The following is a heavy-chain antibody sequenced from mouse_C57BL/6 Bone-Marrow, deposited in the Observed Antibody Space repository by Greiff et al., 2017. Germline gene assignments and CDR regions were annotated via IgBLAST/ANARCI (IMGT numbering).Heavy chain of an antibody. CDR3: ARFYYDPSYWYFDV. D-gene: IGHD2-4*01. Sequence: QVQLQQSGAELARPGASVKLSCKASGYTFTSYGISWVKQRTGQGLEWIGEIYPRSGNTYYNEKFKGKATLTADKSSSTAYMELRSLTSEDSAVYFGARFYYDPSYWYFDVWGTGTTVTVSS. CDR1: GYTFTSYG. J-gene: IGHJ1*03. V-gene: IGHV1-81*01. CDR2: IYPRSGNT.